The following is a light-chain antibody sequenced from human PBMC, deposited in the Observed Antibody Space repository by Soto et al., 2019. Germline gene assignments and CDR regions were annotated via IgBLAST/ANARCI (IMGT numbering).Light chain of an antibody. CDR2: GAS. V-gene: IGKV3-20*01. CDR1: QSISSSF. Sequence: IVLTQSPGTLSLSPGERATLSCRASQSISSSFLAWYQQKPGQAPRLLIYGASSRATGIPDRFSGSGSGTDFTLTISSLEPEDFAVYYCQQYGSSATWTFGQGTKVEIK. J-gene: IGKJ1*01. CDR3: QQYGSSATWT.